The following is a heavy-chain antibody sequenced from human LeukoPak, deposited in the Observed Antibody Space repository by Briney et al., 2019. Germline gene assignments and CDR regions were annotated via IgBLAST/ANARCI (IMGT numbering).Heavy chain of an antibody. CDR2: MNPNSGNT. CDR3: ARDTNGWNWFDP. CDR1: GYTFTSYD. Sequence: GASVKVSCKASGYTFTSYDINWVRQATGQGLEWMGWMNPNSGNTGYAQKFQGRVTMTRNTSISTAYMELSSPRSEDTAVYYCARDTNGWNWFDPWGQGTLVTVSS. V-gene: IGHV1-8*01. J-gene: IGHJ5*02. D-gene: IGHD2-8*01.